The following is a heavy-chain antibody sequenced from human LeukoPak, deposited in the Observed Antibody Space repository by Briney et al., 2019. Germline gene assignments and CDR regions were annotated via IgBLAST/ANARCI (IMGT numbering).Heavy chain of an antibody. J-gene: IGHJ4*02. D-gene: IGHD6-19*01. V-gene: IGHV1-18*01. Sequence: ASVKVSCKASGYTFRSYDITWVRKAPGQGLEWMGWISPNNGNTNYAQKFQGRVTMTTDTPTSTDYMEMRSLRSDDTAVYYCARDRDSSGWHVADYWGQGTLVTVSS. CDR3: ARDRDSSGWHVADY. CDR1: GYTFRSYD. CDR2: ISPNNGNT.